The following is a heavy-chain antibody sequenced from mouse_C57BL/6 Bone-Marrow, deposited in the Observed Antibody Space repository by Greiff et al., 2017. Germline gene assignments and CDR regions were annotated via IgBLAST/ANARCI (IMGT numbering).Heavy chain of an antibody. J-gene: IGHJ2*01. CDR2: IDPSDSYT. Sequence: QVQLQQPGAELVKPGASVKLSCKASGYTFTSYWMQWVKQRPGQGLEWIGEIDPSDSYTNYNHKFKGKATLTVDTSSSTAYMQLSSLTSEDSAVYYCARYTTVVATDYWGQGTTLTVSS. CDR3: ARYTTVVATDY. V-gene: IGHV1-50*01. CDR1: GYTFTSYW. D-gene: IGHD1-1*01.